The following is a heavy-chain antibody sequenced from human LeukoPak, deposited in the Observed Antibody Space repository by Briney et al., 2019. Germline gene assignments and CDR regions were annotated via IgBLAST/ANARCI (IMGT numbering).Heavy chain of an antibody. J-gene: IGHJ2*01. CDR1: VGSISISSSNW. V-gene: IGHV4-4*02. Sequence: SGTLSLTCAVSVGSISISSSNWWSCVRQPPGKGRARIGEIFHSGSTNYNPSLTSRVTISVDKSTNQFSLKLSSLTAADTAVYYCARDFYVSGSHWYFDLWGRGTLVTVSS. CDR3: ARDFYVSGSHWYFDL. D-gene: IGHD3-10*01. CDR2: IFHSGST.